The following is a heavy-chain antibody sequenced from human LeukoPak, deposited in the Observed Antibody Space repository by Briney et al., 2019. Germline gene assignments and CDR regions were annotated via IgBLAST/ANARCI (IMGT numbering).Heavy chain of an antibody. CDR3: ARDGLVMKQQLVSGYFDY. D-gene: IGHD6-13*01. J-gene: IGHJ4*02. Sequence: PGGSLRLSCAASGFTFSSYAMHWVRQAPGKGLEWVAVISYDGSNKYYADSVKGRFTISRDNSKNTLYLQMNSLRAEDTAVYYCARDGLVMKQQLVSGYFDYWGQGTLVTVSS. CDR2: ISYDGSNK. CDR1: GFTFSSYA. V-gene: IGHV3-30-3*01.